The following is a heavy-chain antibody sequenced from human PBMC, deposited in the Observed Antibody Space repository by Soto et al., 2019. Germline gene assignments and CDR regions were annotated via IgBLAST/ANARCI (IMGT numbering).Heavy chain of an antibody. CDR3: TRAGSGWSNWFDP. D-gene: IGHD6-19*01. CDR1: GFTFGDYA. Sequence: GGSLRLSCTASGFTFGDYAMSWFRQAPGKGLEWVGFIRSEAYGGTTEYAASVKGRFTISRDDSKSIAYLQMNSLKTEDTAVYYCTRAGSGWSNWFDPWGQGTLVTVSS. CDR2: IRSEAYGGTT. V-gene: IGHV3-49*03. J-gene: IGHJ5*02.